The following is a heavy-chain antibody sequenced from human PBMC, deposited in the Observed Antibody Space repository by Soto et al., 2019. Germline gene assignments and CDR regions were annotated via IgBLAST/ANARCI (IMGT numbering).Heavy chain of an antibody. Sequence: ASVKVSCKASGYTFTTHAMHWVRQAPGQSLEWMGWINGGTGQTKHSQRFQGRVIITRDTSASTAYMELSSLRSEDAAVYYCARGKGMEENYYYYGLDIWGQGTTVTVSS. CDR3: ARGKGMEENYYYYGLDI. J-gene: IGHJ6*02. V-gene: IGHV1-3*01. CDR1: GYTFTTHA. CDR2: INGGTGQT. D-gene: IGHD1-1*01.